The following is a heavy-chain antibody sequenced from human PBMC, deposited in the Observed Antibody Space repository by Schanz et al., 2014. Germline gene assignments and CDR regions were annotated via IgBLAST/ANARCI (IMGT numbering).Heavy chain of an antibody. D-gene: IGHD6-13*01. CDR2: IIPILGIA. J-gene: IGHJ4*02. Sequence: QVQLVQSGAEVKKPGSSVKVSCKASGGTFSSYSISWVRQAPGQGLEWMGRIIPILGIANYAQKFQGRVTITADKSTSTAYMELSSLRSDDTALYYCASSGAGYSSSWDFDYWGQGTLVTVSS. V-gene: IGHV1-69*02. CDR3: ASSGAGYSSSWDFDY. CDR1: GGTFSSYS.